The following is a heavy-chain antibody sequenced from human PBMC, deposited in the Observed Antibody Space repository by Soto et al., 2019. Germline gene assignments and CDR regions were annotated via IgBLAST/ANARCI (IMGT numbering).Heavy chain of an antibody. Sequence: GGSLRLSCAASGFTFSIYSMNWVRQAPGKGLEWVSYISSSSSTIYYADSVKGRFTISRDNAKNSLYLQMNSLRDEDTAIYYCAREFYYDSSGIGFDSWGQGTLVTVSS. V-gene: IGHV3-48*02. J-gene: IGHJ4*02. CDR3: AREFYYDSSGIGFDS. CDR1: GFTFSIYS. CDR2: ISSSSSTI. D-gene: IGHD3-22*01.